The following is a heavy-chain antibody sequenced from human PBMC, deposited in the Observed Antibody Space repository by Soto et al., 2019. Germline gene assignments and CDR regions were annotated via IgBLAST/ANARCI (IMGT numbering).Heavy chain of an antibody. D-gene: IGHD3-22*01. V-gene: IGHV1-18*01. CDR3: ARDYYYDSSGYPTNTSPDY. Sequence: QVQLVQSGAEVKKPGASVKVSCKASGYTFTSYGISWVRQAPGQGLEWMGWISAYNGNTNYAQKRHGRATMTTDPSTSTAYMELSSLRSDDTVVYSCARDYYYDSSGYPTNTSPDYWGQGTLVTVSS. CDR1: GYTFTSYG. J-gene: IGHJ4*02. CDR2: ISAYNGNT.